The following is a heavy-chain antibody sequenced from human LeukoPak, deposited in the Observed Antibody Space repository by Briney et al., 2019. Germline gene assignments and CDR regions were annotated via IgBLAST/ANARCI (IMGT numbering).Heavy chain of an antibody. V-gene: IGHV4-34*01. J-gene: IGHJ6*03. CDR2: INHSGST. CDR1: GGSFSGYY. D-gene: IGHD2-15*01. Sequence: SETLSLTCAVYGGSFSGYYWSWIRQPPGKGLEWIGEINHSGSTNYNPSLKSRVTISVDTSKNQFSLKLSSVTAADTAVYYCARGLKGYPHLGYYYIDVWGKGTTVTVSS. CDR3: ARGLKGYPHLGYYYIDV.